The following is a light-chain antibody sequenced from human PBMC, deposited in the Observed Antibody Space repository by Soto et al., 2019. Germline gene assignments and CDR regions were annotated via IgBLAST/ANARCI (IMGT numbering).Light chain of an antibody. CDR2: DVS. V-gene: IGKV3-11*01. CDR3: QQFRNRPWT. CDR1: QSVTSS. J-gene: IGKJ1*01. Sequence: EIVLTQSPATLSLSPGERATLSCRASQSVTSSLAWFQQKPGQAPRLLIYDVSDRATGIPARFSGSGSGTDFTLTISSLEPEDFAVYYCQQFRNRPWTFGQGTKV.